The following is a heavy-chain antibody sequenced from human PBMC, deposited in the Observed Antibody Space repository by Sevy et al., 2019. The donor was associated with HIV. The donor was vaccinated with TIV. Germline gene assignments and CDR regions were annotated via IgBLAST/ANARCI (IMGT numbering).Heavy chain of an antibody. Sequence: GGSLRLSCAASGFTFSSYAMHWVRQAPGKGLEWVAVISYDGSNKYCADSVKGRFTISRDNSKNTLYLQMNSLRAEDTAVYYCARGDTAMVRYLYYYGMDVWGQGTTVTVSS. CDR1: GFTFSSYA. J-gene: IGHJ6*02. CDR2: ISYDGSNK. CDR3: ARGDTAMVRYLYYYGMDV. D-gene: IGHD5-18*01. V-gene: IGHV3-30*04.